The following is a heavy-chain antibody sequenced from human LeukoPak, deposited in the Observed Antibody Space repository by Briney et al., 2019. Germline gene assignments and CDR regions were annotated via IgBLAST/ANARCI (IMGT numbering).Heavy chain of an antibody. CDR1: GYTFTGYY. CDR3: ARDGGLGRIVVVAVAMEGYYGMDV. D-gene: IGHD2-2*01. CDR2: INPNSWGT. Sequence: TSVKVSCKASGYTFTGYYMHWVRQAPGQGLDWMGWINPNSWGTNYAQKFQGWVTLTRHTSIRTAYMELSSLRCEDTAVYDCARDGGLGRIVVVAVAMEGYYGMDVWAKGPGVTVSS. J-gene: IGHJ6*04. V-gene: IGHV1-2*04.